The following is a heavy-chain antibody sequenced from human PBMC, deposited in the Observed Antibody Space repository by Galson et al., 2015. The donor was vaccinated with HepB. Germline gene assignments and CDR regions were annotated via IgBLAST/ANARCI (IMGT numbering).Heavy chain of an antibody. D-gene: IGHD3-10*01. J-gene: IGHJ4*02. CDR2: ISDSGDST. CDR3: ARGSNPWKYLDY. CDR1: GVTLSKYG. V-gene: IGHV3-23*01. Sequence: SLRLSCAGSGVTLSKYGMSWVRQAPGKGLDWVSVISDSGDSTHYADSVKGRFIISRDNSRNTLYQQMNSLRAEDTAVYYCARGSNPWKYLDYWGQGTLVTVSS.